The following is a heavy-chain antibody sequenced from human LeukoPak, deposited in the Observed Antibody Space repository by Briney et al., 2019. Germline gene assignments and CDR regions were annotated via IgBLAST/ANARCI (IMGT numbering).Heavy chain of an antibody. CDR3: ASTSIAAAGLNDY. J-gene: IGHJ4*02. Sequence: PGRSLRLSCAASGFTFSSYAMHWVRQAPGKGLEWVAVISYDGSNKYYADSVKGRFTISRDNSKNTLYLQMNSLRAEDTAVYYRASTSIAAAGLNDYWGQGTLVTVSS. CDR1: GFTFSSYA. D-gene: IGHD6-13*01. V-gene: IGHV3-30-3*01. CDR2: ISYDGSNK.